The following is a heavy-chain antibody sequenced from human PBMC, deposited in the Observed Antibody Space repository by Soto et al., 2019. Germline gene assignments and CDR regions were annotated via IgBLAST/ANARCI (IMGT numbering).Heavy chain of an antibody. CDR3: ARSNYGDYGAQPDH. J-gene: IGHJ4*02. CDR2: IRYSGNT. D-gene: IGHD4-17*01. Sequence: QVQLQESGPGLVKPAQTLSLTCTVSGASINNGAYYWNRVRQHPEKGLEWIGYIRYSGNTYYNPSLKSRVIISLDTCKNQFSLMLSSVTAADTAMYYCARSNYGDYGAQPDHWGQGTPVTVSS. V-gene: IGHV4-31*03. CDR1: GASINNGAYY.